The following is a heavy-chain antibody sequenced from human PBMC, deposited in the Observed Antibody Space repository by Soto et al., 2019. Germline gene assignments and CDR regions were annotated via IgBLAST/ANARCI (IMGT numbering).Heavy chain of an antibody. D-gene: IGHD1-7*01. CDR3: ARDRWGMATGTFDY. J-gene: IGHJ4*02. CDR1: GFTLSSHP. V-gene: IGHV3-30-3*01. CDR2: ISYDGSNK. Sequence: GGSLRLSCAASGFTLSSHPMSWVRQAPGKGLEWVAVISYDGSNKYYADSVKGRFTISRDNSKNTLYLQMNSLRAEDTVVFYCARDRWGMATGTFDYWGQGTLVTVSS.